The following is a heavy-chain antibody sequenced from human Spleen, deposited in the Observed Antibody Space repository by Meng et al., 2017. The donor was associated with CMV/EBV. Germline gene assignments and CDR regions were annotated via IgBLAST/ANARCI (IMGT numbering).Heavy chain of an antibody. CDR1: GFTFSSYA. CDR3: ARSGNSFYYYFDY. J-gene: IGHJ4*02. CDR2: ISYDGSNK. V-gene: IGHV3-30*04. D-gene: IGHD2/OR15-2a*01. Sequence: GESLKISCAASGFTFSSYAMHWVRQAPGKGLEWVAVISYDGSNKYYADSVKGRFTISRDNSKNTLYLQMNSLRAEDTAVYYCARSGNSFYYYFDYWGQGTLVTVSS.